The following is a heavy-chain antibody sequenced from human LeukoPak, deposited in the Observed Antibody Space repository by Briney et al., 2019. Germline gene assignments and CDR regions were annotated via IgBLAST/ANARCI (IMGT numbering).Heavy chain of an antibody. CDR2: IYPGNSDI. CDR1: GYSFASYW. V-gene: IGHV5-51*01. J-gene: IGHJ4*02. Sequence: GESLKISCKGSGYSFASYWIAWVRQIPGKGLEWMGVIYPGNSDITYSPSFQGQVTISADKSVNTAYLHWTSLQAPDTAIYYCARHLSSITSCPNYWGQGTLVTVSS. CDR3: ARHLSSITSCPNY. D-gene: IGHD2-2*01.